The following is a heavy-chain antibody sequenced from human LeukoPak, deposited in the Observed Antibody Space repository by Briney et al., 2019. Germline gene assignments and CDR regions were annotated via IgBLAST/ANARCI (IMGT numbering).Heavy chain of an antibody. V-gene: IGHV4-34*01. CDR2: INHSGST. J-gene: IGHJ5*02. CDR3: ARADKPRSIAAPWGFDP. CDR1: GGSFSGYY. D-gene: IGHD6-6*01. Sequence: SETLSLTCAVYGGSFSGYYWSWIRQPPGKGLEWIGEINHSGSTNYNPSLKSRVTISADTSKNQFSLKLSSVTAADTAVYYCARADKPRSIAAPWGFDPWGQGTLVTVSS.